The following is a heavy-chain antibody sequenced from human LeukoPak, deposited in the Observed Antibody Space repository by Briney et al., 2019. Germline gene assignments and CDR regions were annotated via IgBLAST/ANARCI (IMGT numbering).Heavy chain of an antibody. CDR2: IVVGSGNT. CDR1: GFTFTSSA. Sequence: GASVKVSCKASGFTFTSSAMQWVRQARGQRLEWIGWIVVGSGNTNYAQKLQERVTITRDMSTSTAYMELSSLRSEDTAVYYSAAVDSSSSAYQLDYWGQGTLVTVSS. J-gene: IGHJ4*02. V-gene: IGHV1-58*02. D-gene: IGHD6-6*01. CDR3: AAVDSSSSAYQLDY.